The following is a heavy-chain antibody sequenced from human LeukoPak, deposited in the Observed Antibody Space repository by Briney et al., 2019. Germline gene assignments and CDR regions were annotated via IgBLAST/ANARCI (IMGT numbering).Heavy chain of an antibody. V-gene: IGHV4-38-2*01. Sequence: PSETRSLTCAVSGYSISSGNYWGWIRQPPGKGLEWIGNILQSGSTYYNRSFKGRVPISVDRSKAQLPLKAGSVTAADTAVNRCSRRCVSPCCYLFWGQGTLVTVSS. CDR1: GYSISSGNY. CDR2: ILQSGST. D-gene: IGHD2-2*01. CDR3: SRRCVSPCCYLF. J-gene: IGHJ4*02.